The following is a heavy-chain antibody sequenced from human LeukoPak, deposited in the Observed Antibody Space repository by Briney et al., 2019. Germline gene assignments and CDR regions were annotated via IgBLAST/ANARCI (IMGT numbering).Heavy chain of an antibody. CDR2: ISSSSSYI. CDR1: GFTFSSYS. Sequence: PGGSLRLSCAASGFTFSSYSMNWVRQAPGKGLEWVSSISSSSSYIYYADSVKGRFTISRDNAKSSLYLQMNSLRAEDTAVYYCAREGSDWNYYYYMDVWGKGTTVTISS. V-gene: IGHV3-21*01. D-gene: IGHD6-19*01. CDR3: AREGSDWNYYYYMDV. J-gene: IGHJ6*03.